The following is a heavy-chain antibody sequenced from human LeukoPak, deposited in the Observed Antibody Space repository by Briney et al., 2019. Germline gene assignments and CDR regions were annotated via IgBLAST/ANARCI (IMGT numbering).Heavy chain of an antibody. CDR2: INHSGST. CDR1: GGSFSGYY. Sequence: PSETLSLTCAVYGGSFSGYYWSWIRQPPGKGLEWIGEINHSGSTNYNPSLKSRVTISEDTSKNQFSLKLSSVTAADTAVYYCAGVVVAATPFDYWGQGTLVTVSS. V-gene: IGHV4-34*01. J-gene: IGHJ4*02. CDR3: AGVVVAATPFDY. D-gene: IGHD2-15*01.